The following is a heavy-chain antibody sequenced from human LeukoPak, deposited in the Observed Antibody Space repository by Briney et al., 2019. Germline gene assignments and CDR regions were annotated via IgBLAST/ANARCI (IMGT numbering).Heavy chain of an antibody. CDR1: EYRFTSYW. CDR3: ARRPPASSSWDS. V-gene: IGHV5-51*01. Sequence: GESLKISCKGSEYRFTSYWIGWVRQMPGKGLEWMGIIYPGDSNTRYSPSFQGQVTISAGKSISTAYLQWSSLKASDTAMYYCARRPPASSSWDSWGQGTPVTVSS. CDR2: IYPGDSNT. J-gene: IGHJ4*02. D-gene: IGHD6-13*01.